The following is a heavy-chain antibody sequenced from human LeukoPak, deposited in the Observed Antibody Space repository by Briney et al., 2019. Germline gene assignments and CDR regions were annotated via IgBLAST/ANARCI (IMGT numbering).Heavy chain of an antibody. J-gene: IGHJ3*02. CDR3: ARDWSWGSSDAFDM. D-gene: IGHD3-3*01. CDR1: GYTFTRYY. CDR2: INPSGGNT. V-gene: IGHV1-46*01. Sequence: ASVKVSCKASGYTFTRYYLHWVRRAPGQGLEWMGIINPSGGNTNYAQKFKGRLTLTRDTSTSTVYMELSSLRSDDTAVYYCARDWSWGSSDAFDMWGQGTIVTVSS.